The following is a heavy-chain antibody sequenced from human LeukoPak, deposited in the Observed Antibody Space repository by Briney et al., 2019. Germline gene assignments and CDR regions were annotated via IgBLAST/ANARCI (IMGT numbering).Heavy chain of an antibody. V-gene: IGHV3-7*03. CDR3: AREGVSCGGGCYSLSDY. D-gene: IGHD2-21*02. CDR2: INGSGNAK. J-gene: IGHJ4*02. CDR1: GFTFSTYW. Sequence: GGSLRLSCAASGFTFSTYWMNWVRQAPGKGLEWVANINGSGNAKNYLDSVKGRFTISRDNAENSLFLQMNNLRVEDTAIYYCAREGVSCGGGCYSLSDYWGQGTLVTVSS.